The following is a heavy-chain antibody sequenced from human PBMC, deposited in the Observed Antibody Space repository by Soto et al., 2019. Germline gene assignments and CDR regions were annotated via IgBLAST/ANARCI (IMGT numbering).Heavy chain of an antibody. CDR1: GFTFSSYS. V-gene: IGHV3-48*01. D-gene: IGHD3-10*01. J-gene: IGHJ6*03. Sequence: PGGSLRLSCAASGFTFSSYSMNWVRQAPGKGLEWVSYISSSSSTIYYADSVKGRFTISRDNAKNSLYLQMNSLRAEDTAVYYCANLGSSTDKSYYYMDVWGKGPTVTV. CDR2: ISSSSSTI. CDR3: ANLGSSTDKSYYYMDV.